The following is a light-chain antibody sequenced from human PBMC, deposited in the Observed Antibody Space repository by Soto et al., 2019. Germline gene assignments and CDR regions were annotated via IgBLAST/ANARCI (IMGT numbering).Light chain of an antibody. CDR3: QQSYSTLLT. CDR1: QSISSY. CDR2: AAS. J-gene: IGKJ4*01. V-gene: IGKV1-39*01. Sequence: DIQMTQSPSSLSVSVGDRVTITCRASQSISSYLNWYQQKPGKAPKLLIYAASSLQSGVPSRFSGRGSGTDFTLTISSLQPEDFATYYCQQSYSTLLTFGGGTKVEIK.